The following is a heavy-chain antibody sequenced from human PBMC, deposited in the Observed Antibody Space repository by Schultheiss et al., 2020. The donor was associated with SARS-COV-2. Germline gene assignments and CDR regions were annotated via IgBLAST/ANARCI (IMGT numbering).Heavy chain of an antibody. J-gene: IGHJ4*02. V-gene: IGHV3-9*01. CDR2: ISWNSGSI. Sequence: SLKISCAASGFTFSNYAMTWVRQAPGKGLEWVSGISWNSGSIGYADSVKGRFTISRDNAKNSLYLQMNSLRAEDTALYYCASLSYYNDPDYWGQGTLVTVSS. CDR1: GFTFSNYA. CDR3: ASLSYYNDPDY. D-gene: IGHD3-10*01.